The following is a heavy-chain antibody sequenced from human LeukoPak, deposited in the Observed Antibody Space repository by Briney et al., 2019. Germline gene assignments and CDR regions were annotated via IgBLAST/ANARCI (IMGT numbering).Heavy chain of an antibody. CDR3: AREGSIAARRDFDY. Sequence: ASVKVSCKASGYTFTSYDINWVRQATGQGLKWMGLMNPNSGNTGYAQKFQGRVTITRNTSISTAYMELSSLRSEDTAVYYCAREGSIAARRDFDYWGQGTLVTVSS. D-gene: IGHD6-6*01. V-gene: IGHV1-8*03. J-gene: IGHJ4*02. CDR2: MNPNSGNT. CDR1: GYTFTSYD.